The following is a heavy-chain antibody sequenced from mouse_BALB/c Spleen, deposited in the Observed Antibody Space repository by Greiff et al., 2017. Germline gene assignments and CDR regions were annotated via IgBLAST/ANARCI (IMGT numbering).Heavy chain of an antibody. D-gene: IGHD2-2*01. J-gene: IGHJ3*01. CDR2: IYPGDGDT. CDR3: ARGGYDWFAY. V-gene: IGHV1-82*01. CDR1: GYAFSSSW. Sequence: QVQLQQSGPELVKPGASVKISCKASGYAFSSSWMNWVKQRPGQGLEWIGRIYPGDGDTNYNGKFKGKATLTADKSSSTAYMQLSSLTSEDSAVYFCARGGYDWFAYWGQGTLVTVSA.